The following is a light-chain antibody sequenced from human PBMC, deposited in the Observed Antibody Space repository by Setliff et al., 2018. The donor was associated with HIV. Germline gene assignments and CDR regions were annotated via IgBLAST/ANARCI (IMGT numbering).Light chain of an antibody. V-gene: IGKV4-1*01. J-gene: IGKJ5*01. Sequence: DIVMTQSPDSLAVSLGERATINCKSSQSVLYSSNNKNYLAWYQHKPGQPPKLLIYWASTRESGVPDRFSGSGSGTDFTLTISSLQAEDVAVYYCQQYSSTSITFGQGTRLEIK. CDR2: WAS. CDR3: QQYSSTSIT. CDR1: QSVLYSSNNKNY.